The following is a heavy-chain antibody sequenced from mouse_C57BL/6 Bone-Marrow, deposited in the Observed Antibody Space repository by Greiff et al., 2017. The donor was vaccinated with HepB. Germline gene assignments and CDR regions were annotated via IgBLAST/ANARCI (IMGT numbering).Heavy chain of an antibody. CDR2: IYPGDGDT. V-gene: IGHV1-82*01. J-gene: IGHJ2*01. CDR3: ARIGIYYYGSSYDDY. CDR1: GYAFSSSW. D-gene: IGHD1-1*01. Sequence: VQLQQSGPELVKPGASVKISCKASGYAFSSSWMNWVKQRPGKGLEWIGRIYPGDGDTNYNGKFKGKATLTADKSSSTAYMQLSSLTSEDSAVYFCARIGIYYYGSSYDDYWGQGTTLTVSS.